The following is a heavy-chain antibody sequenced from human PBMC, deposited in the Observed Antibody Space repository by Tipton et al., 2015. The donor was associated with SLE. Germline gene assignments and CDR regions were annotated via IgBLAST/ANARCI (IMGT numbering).Heavy chain of an antibody. J-gene: IGHJ4*02. CDR1: GGSISSGGYY. D-gene: IGHD3-22*01. CDR3: ALDSSGYFDY. CDR2: IYYSGSS. V-gene: IGHV4-31*02. Sequence: LRLSCTVSGGSISSGGYYWSWIRQHPGKGLEWIGYIYYSGSSNYNPSLKSRVTISVDTSKNQFSLKLSSVTAADTAVYYCALDSSGYFDYWGQGTLVTVSS.